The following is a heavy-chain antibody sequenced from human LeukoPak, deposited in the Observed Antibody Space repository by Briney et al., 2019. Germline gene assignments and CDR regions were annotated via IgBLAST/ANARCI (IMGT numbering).Heavy chain of an antibody. D-gene: IGHD1-26*01. CDR2: IRSKAYGGTT. CDR1: GFTFGDYA. J-gene: IGHJ4*02. CDR3: TRGVGIFDY. V-gene: IGHV3-49*04. Sequence: GGSLGLSCTASGFTFGDYAMSWVRQAPGKGLEWVGFIRSKAYGGTTEYAASVKGRFTISRDDSKSIAYLQMNSLKTEDTAVYYCTRGVGIFDYWGQGTLVTVSS.